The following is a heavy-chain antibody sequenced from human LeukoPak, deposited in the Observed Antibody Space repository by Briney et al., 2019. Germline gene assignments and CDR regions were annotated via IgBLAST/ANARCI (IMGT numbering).Heavy chain of an antibody. CDR2: IYYSGST. J-gene: IGHJ6*02. CDR1: GGSISSGDYY. V-gene: IGHV4-30-4*01. CDR3: ARDQEDYYYGMDV. Sequence: PSETLSLTCTVSGGSISSGDYYWSGIRQPPGKGLEWIGYIYYSGSTYYNPSLKSRVTISVDASKNQFSLKLSSVTAADTAVYYCARDQEDYYYGMDVWGQGTTVTVSS.